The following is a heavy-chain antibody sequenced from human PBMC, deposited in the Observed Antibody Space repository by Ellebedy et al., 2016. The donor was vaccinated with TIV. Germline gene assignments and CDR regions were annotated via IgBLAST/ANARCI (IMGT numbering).Heavy chain of an antibody. Sequence: MPSETLSLTCTVSGGSISSGDYYWSWIRQPPGKGLEWIGYIYYSGSTYYNPSLKSRVTISVDTSKNQFALKLSSVTAADTAVYYCARDAAHDSSGYPFDPWGQGTLVTVSS. V-gene: IGHV4-30-4*01. CDR2: IYYSGST. J-gene: IGHJ5*02. CDR1: GGSISSGDYY. D-gene: IGHD3-22*01. CDR3: ARDAAHDSSGYPFDP.